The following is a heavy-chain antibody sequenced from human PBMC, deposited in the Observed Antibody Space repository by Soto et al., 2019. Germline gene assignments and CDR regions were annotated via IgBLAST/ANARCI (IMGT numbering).Heavy chain of an antibody. CDR3: AKATTNGGWFNPFDS. CDR2: LSGSGTST. J-gene: IGHJ4*02. CDR1: GFSFDNYA. D-gene: IGHD6-19*01. Sequence: EVQLLESGGGLVQPGGSLRLSCAASGFSFDNYAMNWVRQAPGKGLEWVSGLSGSGTSTYYADSVKGRFTISRDNSRDTLFLQMNSLTADDPAVYYCAKATTNGGWFNPFDSWGQGALVTVSS. V-gene: IGHV3-23*01.